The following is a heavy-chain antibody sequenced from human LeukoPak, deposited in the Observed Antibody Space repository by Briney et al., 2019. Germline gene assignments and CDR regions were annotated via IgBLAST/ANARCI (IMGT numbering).Heavy chain of an antibody. D-gene: IGHD3-10*01. CDR2: ISAYNGNT. J-gene: IGHJ3*02. V-gene: IGHV1-18*01. CDR3: ARLYGSGLRGAFDI. CDR1: GYTFSSYG. Sequence: ASVKVSCKASGYTFSSYGFSWVRQAPGQGLEWMGWISAYNGNTNYAQKFQGRVTMTRDTSIRTAFMELSRLRSDDTAVFYCARLYGSGLRGAFDIWGQGTMVTVSS.